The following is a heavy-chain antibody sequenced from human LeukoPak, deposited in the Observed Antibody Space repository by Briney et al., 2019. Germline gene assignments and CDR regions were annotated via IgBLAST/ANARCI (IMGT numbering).Heavy chain of an antibody. Sequence: ASVKVSGTASGFTFTSDGFSWGRQPPGKGLEWLGWITVYNGGTDYAQKLQGRVTMTADKFTKTAYMELRSLRDEDTAVYYCVRDPRTVGTTLPDFWGQGTLVIVSS. J-gene: IGHJ4*02. CDR1: GFTFTSDG. CDR2: ITVYNGGT. CDR3: VRDPRTVGTTLPDF. D-gene: IGHD1-26*01. V-gene: IGHV1-18*01.